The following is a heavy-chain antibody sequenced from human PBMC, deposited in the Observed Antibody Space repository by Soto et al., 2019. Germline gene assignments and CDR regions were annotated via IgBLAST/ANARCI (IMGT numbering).Heavy chain of an antibody. V-gene: IGHV3-74*01. CDR3: ARDPLTYYMDV. J-gene: IGHJ6*03. CDR1: GFTFSSFW. Sequence: EVQPVESGGGLVQPGGSLRLSCAASGFTFSSFWMHWVRQAPGKGLVWVARVLGDGSSTNYADSVKGRFTISRDNAKNTVYLQMNSLRVEDTAVYYCARDPLTYYMDVWGNGTTVTVSS. CDR2: VLGDGSST.